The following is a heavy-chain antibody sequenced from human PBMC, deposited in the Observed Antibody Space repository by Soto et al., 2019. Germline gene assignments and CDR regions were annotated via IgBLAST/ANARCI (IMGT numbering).Heavy chain of an antibody. D-gene: IGHD3-22*01. CDR2: IYYSGST. Sequence: QVQLQESGPGLVKPSQTLSLTCTVSGGSISSGDYYWSWIRQPPGKGLEWIGYIYYSGSTYYNPSLKSRVTISVDTSKNQFSLKLSSVTAADTAVYYCAGTRDYYDGSGYYPVYFDYWGQGTLVTVSS. CDR1: GGSISSGDYY. CDR3: AGTRDYYDGSGYYPVYFDY. J-gene: IGHJ4*02. V-gene: IGHV4-30-4*01.